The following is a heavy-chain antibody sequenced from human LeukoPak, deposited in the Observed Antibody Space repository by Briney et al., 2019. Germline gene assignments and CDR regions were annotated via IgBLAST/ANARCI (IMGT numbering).Heavy chain of an antibody. V-gene: IGHV4-59*12. CDR2: IYYSGST. CDR1: GGSISSYY. CDR3: ASTHVVVVAALDY. D-gene: IGHD2-15*01. J-gene: IGHJ4*02. Sequence: SETLSLTCTVSGGSISSYYWSWIRQPPGKGLEWIGYIYYSGSTNYNPSLKSRVTISVDTSKNQFSLQLNSVTPEDTAVYYCASTHVVVVAALDYWGQGTLVTVSS.